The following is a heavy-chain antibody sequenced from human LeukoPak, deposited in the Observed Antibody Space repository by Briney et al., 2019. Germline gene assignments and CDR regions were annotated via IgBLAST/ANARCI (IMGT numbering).Heavy chain of an antibody. CDR1: GGTFSSYA. J-gene: IGHJ4*02. Sequence: GASVKVSCKASGGTFSSYAISWVRQAPGQGLEWMGRIIPIFGTANYAQKFQGRVTITTDESTSTTYMELSSLRSEDTAVYYCARADCSSTSCYDDYWGQGTLVTVSS. V-gene: IGHV1-69*05. D-gene: IGHD2-2*01. CDR2: IIPIFGTA. CDR3: ARADCSSTSCYDDY.